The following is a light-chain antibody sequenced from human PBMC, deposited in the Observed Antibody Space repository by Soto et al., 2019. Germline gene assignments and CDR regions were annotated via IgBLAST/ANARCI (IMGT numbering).Light chain of an antibody. CDR3: QRYYSPPLT. Sequence: DIVMTQSPDSLAVPLGERATFNCKSSQSLLYSSTGENCLAWYQRKPGQPPKLLIYWASTRESGVPDRFSGSGCGTDFTLTISSLQAEDVAVYYCQRYYSPPLTFGGGTKVDIK. V-gene: IGKV4-1*01. J-gene: IGKJ4*01. CDR2: WAS. CDR1: QSLLYSSTGENC.